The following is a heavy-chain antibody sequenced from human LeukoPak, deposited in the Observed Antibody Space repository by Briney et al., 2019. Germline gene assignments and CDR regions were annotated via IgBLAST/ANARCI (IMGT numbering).Heavy chain of an antibody. V-gene: IGHV4-34*01. D-gene: IGHD1-26*01. CDR3: ARGSGTYNWFDP. CDR2: INHSGST. Sequence: SETLSLTCAVYGGSFSGYYWSWIRQPPGKGLEWIGEINHSGSTNYNPSLKSRVIISVDTSKNQFSLKLSSVTAADTAVYYCARGSGTYNWFDPWGQGTLVTVSS. CDR1: GGSFSGYY. J-gene: IGHJ5*02.